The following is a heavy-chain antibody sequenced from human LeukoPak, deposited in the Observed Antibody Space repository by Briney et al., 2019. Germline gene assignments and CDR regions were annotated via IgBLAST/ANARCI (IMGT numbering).Heavy chain of an antibody. CDR3: ARGSGWYFY. V-gene: IGHV4-59*01. D-gene: IGHD6-19*01. CDR1: GGSISSYY. CDR2: IYDSGST. J-gene: IGHJ4*02. Sequence: SETLSLTCTVSGGSISSYYWSWIRQPPGKGLEWIGYIYDSGSTNYNPSPKSRVTISVDTSKNQFSLKLSSVTAADTAVYYCARGSGWYFYWGQGTLVTVSS.